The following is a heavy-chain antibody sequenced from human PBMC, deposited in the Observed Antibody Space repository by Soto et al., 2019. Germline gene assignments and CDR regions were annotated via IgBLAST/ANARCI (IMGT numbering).Heavy chain of an antibody. CDR2: IYDTGNT. Sequence: HLQLQESGPGLVKSSETLSLTCAVSGGSITSSGFWWSWIRQPPGEGLEWMATIYDTGNTFYNPSLKSRVTISADTSRNQFALNLISVTAADTAVYYCAKRAYGDPFDPWGQGTLVTVSS. J-gene: IGHJ5*02. V-gene: IGHV4-39*01. CDR1: GGSITSSGFW. D-gene: IGHD4-17*01. CDR3: AKRAYGDPFDP.